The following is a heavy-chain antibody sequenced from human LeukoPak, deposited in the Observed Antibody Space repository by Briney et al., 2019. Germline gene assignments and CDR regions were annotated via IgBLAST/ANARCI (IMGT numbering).Heavy chain of an antibody. V-gene: IGHV1-69*13. CDR1: RGTFSSYA. CDR3: ARPSGTNRDGYHYYYYGMDV. J-gene: IGHJ6*02. D-gene: IGHD5-24*01. CDR2: IIPIFGTA. Sequence: ASVKVSCKASRGTFSSYAISWVRQAPGQGLEWMGGIIPIFGTANYAQKFQGRVTITADESTSTAYMELSSLRSEDTAVYYCARPSGTNRDGYHYYYYGMDVWGQGTTVTVSS.